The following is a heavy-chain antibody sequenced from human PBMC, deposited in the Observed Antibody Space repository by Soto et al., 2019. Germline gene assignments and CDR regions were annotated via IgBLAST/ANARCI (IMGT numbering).Heavy chain of an antibody. J-gene: IGHJ4*02. CDR1: GYTFTSYG. Sequence: QVQLVQSGAEVKKPGASVKVSCKASGYTFTSYGISWVRQAPGQGLEWMGWISAYNGNTNYAQKLQGRVTMTTDTSTSTAYMDLRSLRSDHTAVYYCARGLVTYCSGGSCSLPFDYWGQGTLVTVSS. D-gene: IGHD2-15*01. V-gene: IGHV1-18*04. CDR2: ISAYNGNT. CDR3: ARGLVTYCSGGSCSLPFDY.